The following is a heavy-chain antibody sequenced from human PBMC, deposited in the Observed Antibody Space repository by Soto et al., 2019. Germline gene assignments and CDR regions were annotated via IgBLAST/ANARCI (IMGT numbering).Heavy chain of an antibody. CDR2: INPNGGGT. CDR1: GYTFTGYY. J-gene: IGHJ4*02. V-gene: IGHV1-2*02. Sequence: QVQVVQSGAEVKKPGASVKVSCKASGYTFTGYYLHWVRQAPGQGLEWLGWINPNGGGTNYAQDCQGRINMTRDASINTAYLEVTRLRSEDTAVYYCAGEGIADRIPTDWGQGTLVTVSS. CDR3: AGEGIADRIPTD. D-gene: IGHD6-13*01.